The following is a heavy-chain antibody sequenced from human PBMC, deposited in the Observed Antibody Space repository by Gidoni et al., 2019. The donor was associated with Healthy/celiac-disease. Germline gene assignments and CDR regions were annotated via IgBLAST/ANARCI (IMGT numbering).Heavy chain of an antibody. CDR2: IYYSGST. Sequence: QVQLQESGPGLVKPSETLSLTCTVSGGSVSSVSYYWSWSRQPPGKGLEWIGYIYYSGSTNYNPSLKSRVTISVDTSKNQFSLKLSSVTAADTAVYYCARVLRITMVRGVTNAFDIWGQGTMVTVSS. CDR3: ARVLRITMVRGVTNAFDI. CDR1: GGSVSSVSYY. D-gene: IGHD3-10*01. J-gene: IGHJ3*02. V-gene: IGHV4-61*01.